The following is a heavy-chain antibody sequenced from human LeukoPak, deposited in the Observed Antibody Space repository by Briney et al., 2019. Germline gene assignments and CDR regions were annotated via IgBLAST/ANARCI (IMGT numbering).Heavy chain of an antibody. CDR1: GGSFSGYY. Sequence: PSETLSLTCAVYGGSFSGYYWSWIRQPPGKGLEWIGEINHSGSTNYNPSLKSRVTISVDTSKNQFSLKLSSVTAADTAVYYCARGVGSSSDYWGQETLVTVSS. V-gene: IGHV4-34*01. D-gene: IGHD6-6*01. J-gene: IGHJ4*02. CDR2: INHSGST. CDR3: ARGVGSSSDY.